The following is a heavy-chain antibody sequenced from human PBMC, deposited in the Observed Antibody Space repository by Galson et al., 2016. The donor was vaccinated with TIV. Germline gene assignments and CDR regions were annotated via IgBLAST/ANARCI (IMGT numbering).Heavy chain of an antibody. CDR1: GASVSSGNYY. Sequence: ETLSLTCAVSGASVSSGNYYWTWIRQPPGKGLECIGYIFSSGSTKYNPSLKSRVAISVDTSRNQFSLKLTSVTAADTAVYYCARDSWGSGYNSGWEGFDLWGQGIMVTVSS. V-gene: IGHV4-61*01. D-gene: IGHD6-19*01. CDR3: ARDSWGSGYNSGWEGFDL. CDR2: IFSSGST. J-gene: IGHJ3*01.